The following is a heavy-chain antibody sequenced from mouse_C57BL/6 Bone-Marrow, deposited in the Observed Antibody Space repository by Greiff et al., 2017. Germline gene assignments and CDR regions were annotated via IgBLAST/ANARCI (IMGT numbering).Heavy chain of an antibody. Sequence: VQLQESGPGLVQPSQSLSITCTVSGFSFTSYGVHWVRQSPGKGLEWLGVIWSGGSKDYNAAFISRLSISKDNSKSQVFFKMNSLQADDTARDGSSDYFDYWGQGTTLTVSS. CDR1: GFSFTSYG. J-gene: IGHJ2*01. CDR3: SDYFDY. D-gene: IGHD2-3*01. CDR2: IWSGGSK. V-gene: IGHV2-2*01.